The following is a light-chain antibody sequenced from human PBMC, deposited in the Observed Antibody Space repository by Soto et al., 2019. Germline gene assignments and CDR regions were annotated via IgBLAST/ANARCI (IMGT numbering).Light chain of an antibody. CDR1: ASNLGGNP. CDR3: AAWDDSLNAVV. Sequence: QSVLTQPPSVSGTPGQKVSISCSGSASNLGGNPVNWYQHLPGAAPKLLIYTNHQRPSGVPERFSGSKSGTSASLAISGLRSEDEADFYCAAWDDSLNAVVFGGGTKLTVL. V-gene: IGLV1-44*01. J-gene: IGLJ2*01. CDR2: TNH.